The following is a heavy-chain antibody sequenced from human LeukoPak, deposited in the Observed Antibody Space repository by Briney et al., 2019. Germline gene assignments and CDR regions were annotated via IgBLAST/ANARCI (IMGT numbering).Heavy chain of an antibody. CDR1: GFTFNIHW. CDR3: SGRSGFSSIY. D-gene: IGHD2-2*01. Sequence: PGGSLRLSCEASGFTFNIHWMNWVRQAPGKGLEWLANIRPDGSEKVYVDSVRGRFTISRDNTKNSVYLQMNNLRSEDSAVYYCSGRSGFSSIYCGQGIRVTVSS. J-gene: IGHJ4*02. V-gene: IGHV3-7*01. CDR2: IRPDGSEK.